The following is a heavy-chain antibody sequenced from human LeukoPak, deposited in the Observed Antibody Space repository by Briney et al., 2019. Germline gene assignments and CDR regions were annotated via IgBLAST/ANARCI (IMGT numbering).Heavy chain of an antibody. CDR2: IIPILGIA. J-gene: IGHJ4*02. Sequence: ASVKVSCKASGGTFSSYAISWVRQAPGQGLEWMGRIIPILGIANYAQKFQGRVTITADKSTSTAYMELSSLRSEDTAVYYCARVGDDRSGYYPGYFDYWGQGTLVTVSS. CDR3: ARVGDDRSGYYPGYFDY. D-gene: IGHD3-22*01. CDR1: GGTFSSYA. V-gene: IGHV1-69*04.